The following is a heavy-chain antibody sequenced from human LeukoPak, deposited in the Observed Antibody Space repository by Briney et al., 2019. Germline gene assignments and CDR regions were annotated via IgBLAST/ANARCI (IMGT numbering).Heavy chain of an antibody. CDR3: AKGSYSYPD. V-gene: IGHV3-30*02. D-gene: IGHD5-18*01. Sequence: GGSLRLSCAASGFTFSSYGMHWVRQAPGKRLEWVAFIRYDGSHKYYADSVKGRFTISRDNSKNTLYLQMNSLRAEDTALYYCAKGSYSYPDWGQGTLVTVSS. CDR2: IRYDGSHK. CDR1: GFTFSSYG. J-gene: IGHJ4*02.